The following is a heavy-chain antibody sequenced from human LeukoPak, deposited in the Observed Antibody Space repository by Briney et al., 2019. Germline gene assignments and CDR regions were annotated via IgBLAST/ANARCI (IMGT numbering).Heavy chain of an antibody. Sequence: GGSLRLSCAASGFTFSSYWMNWVRHAPGKGLEWVANIKEDGSQKYYVDSVKGRFTISRDNAKNSLYLQMNSLRDEDTAVYYCVTDRGYLSFDYWGQGTLVTVSS. CDR3: VTDRGYLSFDY. CDR1: GFTFSSYW. D-gene: IGHD2-15*01. CDR2: IKEDGSQK. V-gene: IGHV3-7*02. J-gene: IGHJ4*02.